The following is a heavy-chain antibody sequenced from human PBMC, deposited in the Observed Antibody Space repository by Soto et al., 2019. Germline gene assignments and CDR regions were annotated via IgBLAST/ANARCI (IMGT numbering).Heavy chain of an antibody. J-gene: IGHJ5*02. CDR2: INAGNGNT. D-gene: IGHD4-4*01. Sequence: ASVKVSCKASGYTFTIYAIHWVRQALGQGLERMGWINAGNGNTKSSQKFQGRLTITSDTSANTAYMELSSLRSEDTVVYYCARPRVTTGENWFDLWGQGTLVTVSS. V-gene: IGHV1-3*01. CDR3: ARPRVTTGENWFDL. CDR1: GYTFTIYA.